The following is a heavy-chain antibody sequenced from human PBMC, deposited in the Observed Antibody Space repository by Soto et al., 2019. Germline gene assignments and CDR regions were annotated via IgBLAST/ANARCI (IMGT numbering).Heavy chain of an antibody. V-gene: IGHV4-59*04. CDR1: GGSISSSY. Sequence: PSETLSLTCTVSGGSISSSYWSWIRQPPGKGLEWIGYIYDSGSTFYNPSLKGRVTISEDTSKNQFSLRLNSVTAADTAMYYCARRYYYDSSGYPYWGQGALVTVSS. J-gene: IGHJ4*02. D-gene: IGHD3-22*01. CDR3: ARRYYYDSSGYPY. CDR2: IYDSGST.